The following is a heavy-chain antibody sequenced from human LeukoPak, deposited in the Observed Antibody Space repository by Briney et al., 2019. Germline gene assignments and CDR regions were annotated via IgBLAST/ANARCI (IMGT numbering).Heavy chain of an antibody. CDR2: ISVSGGGT. D-gene: IGHD1-26*01. V-gene: IGHV3-23*01. Sequence: PGGSLRLSCAASGFTFSSYAMSWVRQAPGKGLEWVSSISVSGGGTYYADSVKGRFTISRDSSKNTLYLQMNSLSAEDTAVYYCARRGIVLGAAPVLKYSFDYWGQGTLVTVSS. CDR3: ARRGIVLGAAPVLKYSFDY. CDR1: GFTFSSYA. J-gene: IGHJ4*02.